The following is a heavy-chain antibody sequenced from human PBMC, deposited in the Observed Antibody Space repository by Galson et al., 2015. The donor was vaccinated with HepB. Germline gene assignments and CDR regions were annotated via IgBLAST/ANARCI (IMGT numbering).Heavy chain of an antibody. Sequence: SVKVSCKASGYTFTSYGISWVRQAPGQGLEWMGWISAYDGNTNYAQKLQGRVTMATDTSASTAYMELSSLRSEDTAVYYCARDRGMVRGVAREKTNWFDPWGQGTLVTVSS. CDR2: ISAYDGNT. CDR1: GYTFTSYG. J-gene: IGHJ5*02. D-gene: IGHD3-10*01. V-gene: IGHV1-18*01. CDR3: ARDRGMVRGVAREKTNWFDP.